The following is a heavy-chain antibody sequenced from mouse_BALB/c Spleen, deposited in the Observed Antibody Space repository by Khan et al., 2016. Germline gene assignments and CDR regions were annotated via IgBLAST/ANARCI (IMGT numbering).Heavy chain of an antibody. D-gene: IGHD4-1*01. J-gene: IGHJ3*01. CDR3: AREDWDALVSY. V-gene: IGHV1S29*02. Sequence: VQLKESGPELVKPGASVKISCKASGYTFTDYNMHWVKQSHGKSLEWIGYIYPYNGGTGYNQRFKSKATLTVDNSSRTAYMELRSLTSDDSAVYCCAREDWDALVSYWGQATLVTSSA. CDR2: IYPYNGGT. CDR1: GYTFTDYN.